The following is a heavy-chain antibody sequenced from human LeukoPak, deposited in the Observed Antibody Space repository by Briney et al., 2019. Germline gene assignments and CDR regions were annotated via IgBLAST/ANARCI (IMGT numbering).Heavy chain of an antibody. V-gene: IGHV3-20*04. CDR2: INWSGGST. CDR3: ARAPITSPFYFDY. CDR1: GFNFDDHG. J-gene: IGHJ4*02. Sequence: GGSLRLSCAASGFNFDDHGMSWVRQVPGKGLEWVSGINWSGGSTGYADPLRGRLTISRDNAKNSLYLQMDSLRAEDTAVYFCARAPITSPFYFDYWGQGTLVTVSS. D-gene: IGHD2-2*01.